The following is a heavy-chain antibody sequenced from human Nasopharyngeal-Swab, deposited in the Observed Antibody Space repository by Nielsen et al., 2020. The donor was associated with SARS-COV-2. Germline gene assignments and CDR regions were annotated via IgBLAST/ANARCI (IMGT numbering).Heavy chain of an antibody. Sequence: VRQMPGKGLEWVSYISSSGNTIYYADSVKGRFTISRDSAKNSLFLQMNSLRAEDTAVYYCAKPLKNYYDSSGPYDGFNIWGQGTLVTVSS. J-gene: IGHJ3*02. CDR3: AKPLKNYYDSSGPYDGFNI. D-gene: IGHD3-22*01. CDR2: ISSSGNTI. V-gene: IGHV3-48*03.